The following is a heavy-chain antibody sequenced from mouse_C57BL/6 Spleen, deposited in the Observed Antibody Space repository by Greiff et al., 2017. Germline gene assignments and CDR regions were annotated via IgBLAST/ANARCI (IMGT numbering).Heavy chain of an antibody. V-gene: IGHV1-18*01. Sequence: VQLQQSGPELVKPGASVKIPCKASGYTFTDYNMDWVKQSHGKSLEWIGDINPNNGGTIYNQKFKGKATLTVDKSSSTAYMELRSLTSEDTAVYYCARKNYGSSQAWFAYWGQGTLVTVSA. CDR1: GYTFTDYN. CDR2: INPNNGGT. J-gene: IGHJ3*01. D-gene: IGHD1-1*01. CDR3: ARKNYGSSQAWFAY.